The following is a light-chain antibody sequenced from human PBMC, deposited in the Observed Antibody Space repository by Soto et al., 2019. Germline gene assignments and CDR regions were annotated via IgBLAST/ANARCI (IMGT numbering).Light chain of an antibody. CDR3: QLYGSSRWT. J-gene: IGKJ5*01. V-gene: IGKV3-20*01. CDR1: QTVTTRY. Sequence: EIVMTQSPATLSESPGERATLSCRASQTVTTRYLAWYQQRPGQSPRLLIYGASNRATGIPDRFSGSGSGTDFTLTISGLEPEDFAVYFCQLYGSSRWTFGQGTRLEIK. CDR2: GAS.